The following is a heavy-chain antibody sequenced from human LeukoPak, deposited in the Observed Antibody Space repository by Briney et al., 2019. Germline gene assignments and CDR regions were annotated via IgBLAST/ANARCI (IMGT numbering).Heavy chain of an antibody. V-gene: IGHV1-8*01. J-gene: IGHJ4*02. D-gene: IGHD5/OR15-5a*01. Sequence: ASVKVSCKASGYSFTTSDINWVRQATGQGLEWMGWMDPNSGNTGYAQTFQGRVTMTRNTSISTAYMELSRLRSEDTPVYYCAREFRVVSPTQGDDYWGQRTLVTVS. CDR2: MDPNSGNT. CDR3: AREFRVVSPTQGDDY. CDR1: GYSFTTSD.